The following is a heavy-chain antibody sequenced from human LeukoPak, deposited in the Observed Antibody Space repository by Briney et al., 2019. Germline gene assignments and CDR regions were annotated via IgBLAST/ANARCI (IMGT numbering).Heavy chain of an antibody. Sequence: GGSLRLSCAASGFTFSDYYMSWIRQAPGKGLEWVSYISSSGSTIYYADSVKGRFTISRDNAKNSLYLQMNSLRAEDTAAYYCARELFYYYGSGTYLDYWGQGTLVTVSS. CDR3: ARELFYYYGSGTYLDY. CDR2: ISSSGSTI. D-gene: IGHD3-10*01. V-gene: IGHV3-11*04. J-gene: IGHJ4*02. CDR1: GFTFSDYY.